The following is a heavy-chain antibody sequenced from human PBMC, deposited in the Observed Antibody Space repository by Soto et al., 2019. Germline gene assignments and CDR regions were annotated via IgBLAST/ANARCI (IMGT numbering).Heavy chain of an antibody. Sequence: VLLLESGGGLVQPGGSLRLSCAASGFIFSNHAMSWVRQAPGKGLEWVSAITGSGGTTYYADSVKGRFTISRDNSKNSLYLQMNSLRAEDTAVYYCMGDFWGQFDPWGQGTLVTVSS. CDR3: MGDFWGQFDP. CDR1: GFIFSNHA. D-gene: IGHD3-3*01. V-gene: IGHV3-23*01. J-gene: IGHJ5*02. CDR2: ITGSGGTT.